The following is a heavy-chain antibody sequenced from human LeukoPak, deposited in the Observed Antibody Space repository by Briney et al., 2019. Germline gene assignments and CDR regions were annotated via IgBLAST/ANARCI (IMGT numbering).Heavy chain of an antibody. V-gene: IGHV4-59*01. CDR2: IYYSGST. CDR1: GTSISSYY. CDR3: ARAPTLTTLDY. D-gene: IGHD4-11*01. Sequence: SETLSLTCTVSGTSISSYYWSWIRQLPGKGLEWIGYIYYSGSTNYNASLKSRVTISQDTSKNQFYLRLTSVTAADTAVYYCARAPTLTTLDYWGQGTLVTVSS. J-gene: IGHJ4*02.